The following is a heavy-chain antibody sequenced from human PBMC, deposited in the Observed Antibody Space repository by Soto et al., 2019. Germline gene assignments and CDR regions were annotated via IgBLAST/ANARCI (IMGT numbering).Heavy chain of an antibody. D-gene: IGHD3-22*01. J-gene: IGHJ4*02. CDR2: IIPVLDKV. Sequence: QEQLVQSGAEVKKSGSSVKVSCKDTGGLFSSYAVSWVRQAPGQGLEWMGGIIPVLDKVYYAQKFQGRVTITADESTNTAYMELSSLSSEDTAMYYCARGGSGYVCFNEFWGQGTLVTVSS. CDR1: GGLFSSYA. V-gene: IGHV1-69*01. CDR3: ARGGSGYVCFNEF.